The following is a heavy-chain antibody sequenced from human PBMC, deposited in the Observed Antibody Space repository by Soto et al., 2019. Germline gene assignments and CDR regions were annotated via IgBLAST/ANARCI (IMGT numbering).Heavy chain of an antibody. Sequence: EVQLVESGGGLVQPGGSLRLSCASSGFTFSTYAMSWVRQAPEKGLEWVSAISGSGGSTYYADSVKGRFTISRDNSKNTLYLQMNSLRAEDTAVYYCAKGSYCTNGICYNYWGQGTLVTVSS. CDR2: ISGSGGST. V-gene: IGHV3-23*04. D-gene: IGHD2-8*01. CDR3: AKGSYCTNGICYNY. CDR1: GFTFSTYA. J-gene: IGHJ4*02.